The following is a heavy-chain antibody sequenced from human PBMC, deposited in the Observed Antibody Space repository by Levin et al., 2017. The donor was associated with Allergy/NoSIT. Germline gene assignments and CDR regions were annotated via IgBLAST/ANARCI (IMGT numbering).Heavy chain of an antibody. Sequence: GESLKISCAASGFTFSNSWMSWVRQAPGKGLEWVGRIKKKNDGGTTDFAAPVKDRFTISRDDSKNTLYLQMNSLKTEDTAIYYCATDLEMTTVPTRWGQGTLVIVSS. V-gene: IGHV3-15*01. J-gene: IGHJ4*02. D-gene: IGHD4-17*01. CDR1: GFTFSNSW. CDR3: ATDLEMTTVPTR. CDR2: IKKKNDGGTT.